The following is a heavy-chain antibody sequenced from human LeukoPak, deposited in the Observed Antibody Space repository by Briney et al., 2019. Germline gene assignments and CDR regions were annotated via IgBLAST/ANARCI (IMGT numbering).Heavy chain of an antibody. CDR2: ISYSGST. CDR3: ARQSRGYDLGPFAY. J-gene: IGHJ4*02. D-gene: IGHD5-12*01. V-gene: IGHV4-59*08. Sequence: ASETLSLTCTVSGGSISSYYWSWIRQPPGKGLEWIAYISYSGSTNYNPSLRSRVTISLDTSKNHFSLKLSSVTAADTAVYYCARQSRGYDLGPFAYWGQGTLVTVSS. CDR1: GGSISSYY.